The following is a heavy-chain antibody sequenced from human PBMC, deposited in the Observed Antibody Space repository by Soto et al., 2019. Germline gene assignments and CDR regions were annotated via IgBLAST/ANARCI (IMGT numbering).Heavy chain of an antibody. V-gene: IGHV1-46*01. CDR3: GRAHYVFLPNRREKNSSSSYGMDV. J-gene: IGHJ6*04. D-gene: IGHD3-3*01. Sequence: ASVKVSCKASGYTFTSYYMHWVRQAPGQGLEWMGIINPSGGSTSYAQKFQGRVTMTRDTSTSTVYMELSSLRSEDTAVYYCGRAHYVFLPNRREKNSSSSYGMDVGGKGTRATVSP. CDR1: GYTFTSYY. CDR2: INPSGGST.